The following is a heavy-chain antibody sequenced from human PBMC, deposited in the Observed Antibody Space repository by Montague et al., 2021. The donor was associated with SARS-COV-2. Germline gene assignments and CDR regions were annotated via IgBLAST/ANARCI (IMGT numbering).Heavy chain of an antibody. Sequence: SETLSLTCAVYTDSFSGYYWSWIRQSPGKGLEWIGEITHSGSTNHNPSLQSRVTISVDKSKKQVSLKLRSLTAADTAVYYCARGADDDFWSGFLRYKWFGPWGQGTLVFVSS. V-gene: IGHV4-34*01. CDR3: ARGADDDFWSGFLRYKWFGP. J-gene: IGHJ5*02. CDR2: ITHSGST. D-gene: IGHD3-3*01. CDR1: TDSFSGYY.